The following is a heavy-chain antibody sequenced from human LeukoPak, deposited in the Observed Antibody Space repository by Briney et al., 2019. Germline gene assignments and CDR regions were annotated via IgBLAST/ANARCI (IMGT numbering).Heavy chain of an antibody. CDR1: GGSISSSRYY. Sequence: SETLSLTCTVSGGSISSSRYYWGWIRQPPGKGLEWIGEINHSGSTNYNPSLKSRVTISVDTSKNQFSLKLSSVTAADTAVYYCARAGVDSSSRRFYYYYYYMDVWGKGTTVTVSS. V-gene: IGHV4-39*07. D-gene: IGHD6-13*01. CDR2: INHSGST. J-gene: IGHJ6*03. CDR3: ARAGVDSSSRRFYYYYYYMDV.